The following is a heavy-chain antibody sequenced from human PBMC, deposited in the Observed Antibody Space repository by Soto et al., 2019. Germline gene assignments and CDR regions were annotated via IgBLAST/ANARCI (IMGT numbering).Heavy chain of an antibody. Sequence: PGGSLRLSCVVSGFSFNNYEMNWVRQAPGKGLEWVSYITSSAGTTYYADSVKGRFTVSRDNAKNSLYLQMNSLRSGDTAVYYCAGGATGRAPFQHWGQGTLVTVSS. CDR2: ITSSAGTT. V-gene: IGHV3-48*03. CDR3: AGGATGRAPFQH. D-gene: IGHD6-13*01. CDR1: GFSFNNYE. J-gene: IGHJ1*01.